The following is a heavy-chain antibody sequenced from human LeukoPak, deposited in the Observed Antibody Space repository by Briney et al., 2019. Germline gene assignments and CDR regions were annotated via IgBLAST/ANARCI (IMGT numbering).Heavy chain of an antibody. CDR2: INQDGSEK. J-gene: IGHJ4*02. D-gene: IGHD6-13*01. CDR1: GFSFRNYW. Sequence: WGSLRLSCAASGFSFRNYWMSWVRQAPGKGLEWVANINQDGSEKYYVDSVKGRFTISRDNAKNSLYLQMNSLRAEDTAVYYCARDIEPAGTMWDYWGQGTLVTVSS. V-gene: IGHV3-7*05. CDR3: ARDIEPAGTMWDY.